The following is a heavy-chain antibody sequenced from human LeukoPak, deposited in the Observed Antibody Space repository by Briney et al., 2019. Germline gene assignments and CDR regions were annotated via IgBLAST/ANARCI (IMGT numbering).Heavy chain of an antibody. CDR3: ARGRYSSGWYEKWWTTGSTPGVDP. CDR1: GFTFSSYA. Sequence: GGSLRLSCAASGFTFSSYAMHWVRQAPGKGLEWVAVISYDGSNKYYADSVKGRFTISRDNSKNTLYLQMNSLRAEDTAVYYCARGRYSSGWYEKWWTTGSTPGVDPWGQGTLVTVSS. CDR2: ISYDGSNK. V-gene: IGHV3-30-3*01. J-gene: IGHJ5*02. D-gene: IGHD6-19*01.